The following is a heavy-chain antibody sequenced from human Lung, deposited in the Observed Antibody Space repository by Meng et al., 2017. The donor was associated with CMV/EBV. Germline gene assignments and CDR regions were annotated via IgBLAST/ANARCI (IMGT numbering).Heavy chain of an antibody. Sequence: GGSLRLSCAASGFTVSSNYMNWVRQAPGKGLEWVSVIYSGGITYYADSVKGRFTISRDNSKNTLYLQMNSLRAEDTAVYYCARDRRGDSSGYVFGTGYFDLWGRGTXVTVSS. V-gene: IGHV3-53*01. D-gene: IGHD3-22*01. CDR3: ARDRRGDSSGYVFGTGYFDL. CDR1: GFTVSSNY. J-gene: IGHJ2*01. CDR2: IYSGGIT.